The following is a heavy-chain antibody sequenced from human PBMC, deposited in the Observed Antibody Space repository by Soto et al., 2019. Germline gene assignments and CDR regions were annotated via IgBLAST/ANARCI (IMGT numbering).Heavy chain of an antibody. Sequence: VSGPTLVNPTQTLTLTCTFSGFSLSTSGMCVSWIRQPPGKALEWLALIDWDDDKYYSTSLKTRLTISKDTSKNQVVLTMTNMDPVDTATYYCARNIVVVPADSYYYYYGMDVWGQGTTVTASS. CDR3: ARNIVVVPADSYYYYYGMDV. J-gene: IGHJ6*02. CDR2: IDWDDDK. D-gene: IGHD2-2*01. V-gene: IGHV2-70*01. CDR1: GFSLSTSGMC.